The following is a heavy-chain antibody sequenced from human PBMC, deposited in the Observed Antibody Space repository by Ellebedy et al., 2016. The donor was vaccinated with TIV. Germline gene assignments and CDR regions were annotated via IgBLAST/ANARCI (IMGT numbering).Heavy chain of an antibody. D-gene: IGHD5-24*01. CDR2: ITADGRTT. V-gene: IGHV3-23*01. CDR1: GFTFSSFG. J-gene: IGHJ3*02. CDR3: VRDRNYPNDVFDI. Sequence: GESLKISXAASGFTFSSFGMAWVRQAPGMGPEWVSTITADGRTTWYAASVRGRSPISRDNSRSTLSLQMNGLRVEDTAPYFCVRDRNYPNDVFDIWGRGTMVAVSP.